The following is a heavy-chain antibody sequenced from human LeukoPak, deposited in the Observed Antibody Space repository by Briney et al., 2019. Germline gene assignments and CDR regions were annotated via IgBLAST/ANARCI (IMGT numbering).Heavy chain of an antibody. J-gene: IGHJ1*01. V-gene: IGHV4-59*01. CDR1: GGSISSYY. Sequence: PSETLSLTCAVSGGSISSYYWSWIRQPPGKGLEWIGYIYYSGSTNYNPSLKSRVTISVDTSKNQFSLKLSSVTAADTAVYYCARSYSSSWYSAEYFQHWGQGTLVTVSS. CDR2: IYYSGST. D-gene: IGHD6-13*01. CDR3: ARSYSSSWYSAEYFQH.